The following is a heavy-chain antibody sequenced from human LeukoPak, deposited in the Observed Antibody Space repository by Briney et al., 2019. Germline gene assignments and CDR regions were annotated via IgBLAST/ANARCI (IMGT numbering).Heavy chain of an antibody. Sequence: GGSLRLSCAASGFTFSSYCMSWVRQAPGKGLEWVANIKQDGSEKYYVDSVKGRFTISRDNAKNSLYLQMNSLRAEDTAVYYCARDPRTTGTTPLFDHWGQGTLVTVSS. V-gene: IGHV3-7*01. CDR3: ARDPRTTGTTPLFDH. J-gene: IGHJ4*02. CDR2: IKQDGSEK. CDR1: GFTFSSYC. D-gene: IGHD1-1*01.